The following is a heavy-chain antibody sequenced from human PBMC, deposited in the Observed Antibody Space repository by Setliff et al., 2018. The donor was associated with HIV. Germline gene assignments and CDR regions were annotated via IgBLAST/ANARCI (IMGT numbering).Heavy chain of an antibody. D-gene: IGHD6-13*01. CDR1: GGSMSPYY. Sequence: PSETLSLTCTISGGSMSPYYWSWIRQPPGKGLEWIGYIFSSGSTNYNPSLKSRVTISVETSKNQFSLRLSSVTAADTAMYYCARHVGISIGGTRGDFDCWGQGTLVTVSS. J-gene: IGHJ4*02. V-gene: IGHV4-4*09. CDR2: IFSSGST. CDR3: ARHVGISIGGTRGDFDC.